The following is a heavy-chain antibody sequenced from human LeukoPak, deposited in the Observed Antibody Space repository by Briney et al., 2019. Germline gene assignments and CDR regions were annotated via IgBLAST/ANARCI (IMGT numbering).Heavy chain of an antibody. CDR3: AKDTYGRFDF. J-gene: IGHJ4*02. CDR1: GFTFTNYA. Sequence: GGSLRLSCAASGFTFTNYAMAWVRQAPGKGLEWVSALSGNVHNPYYADSVKGRFTISRDNSKNTLYLEMNSLRAVDTATYFCAKDTYGRFDFWGPGTLVTVSS. D-gene: IGHD3-10*01. V-gene: IGHV3-23*01. CDR2: LSGNVHNP.